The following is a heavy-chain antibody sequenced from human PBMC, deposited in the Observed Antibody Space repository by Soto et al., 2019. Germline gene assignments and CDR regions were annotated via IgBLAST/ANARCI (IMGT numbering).Heavy chain of an antibody. J-gene: IGHJ4*02. CDR3: AKNQERELPRVIDF. Sequence: GGSLRLSCATSGLTFSSYAMSWVRQAPGGGLEWVSSMSGSSSTTYYADSVKGRFTISRDRSKNTLYLQMSSLRAEDTALYYCAKNQERELPRVIDFWGQGTLVTVSS. CDR2: MSGSSSTT. V-gene: IGHV3-23*01. D-gene: IGHD1-7*01. CDR1: GLTFSSYA.